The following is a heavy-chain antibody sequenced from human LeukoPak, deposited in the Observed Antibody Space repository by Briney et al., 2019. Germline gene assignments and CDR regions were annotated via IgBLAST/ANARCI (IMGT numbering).Heavy chain of an antibody. Sequence: TSVKVSFKASGFTFTSSAMQWVRQARGQRLEWIGWIVVGSGNTNYAQKFQERVTITRDMSTSTAYMELSSLRSEDTAVYYCAADDAYYYDSSGYYYVGAFDIWGQGTMVTVSS. D-gene: IGHD3-22*01. V-gene: IGHV1-58*02. CDR1: GFTFTSSA. CDR2: IVVGSGNT. J-gene: IGHJ3*02. CDR3: AADDAYYYDSSGYYYVGAFDI.